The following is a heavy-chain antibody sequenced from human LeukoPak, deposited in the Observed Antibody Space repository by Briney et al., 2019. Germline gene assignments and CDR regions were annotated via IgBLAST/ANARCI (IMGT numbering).Heavy chain of an antibody. V-gene: IGHV1-69*01. CDR3: AREGSPIVVVPAAMGDGWFDP. D-gene: IGHD2-2*01. J-gene: IGHJ5*02. Sequence: EASVKVSCKASGGTFSSYAISWVRQAPGQGLEWMGGIIPIFGTANYAQKFQGGVTITADESTSTAYMELSSLRSEDTAVYYCAREGSPIVVVPAAMGDGWFDPWGQGTLVTASS. CDR2: IIPIFGTA. CDR1: GGTFSSYA.